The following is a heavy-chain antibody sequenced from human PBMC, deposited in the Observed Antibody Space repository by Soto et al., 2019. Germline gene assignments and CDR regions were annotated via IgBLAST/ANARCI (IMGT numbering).Heavy chain of an antibody. Sequence: QVQLVESGGGVVQPGRSLRLSCAASGFTFSSYGMHWVRQAPGKGLEWVAVISYDGSNKYYADSVKGRFTISRDNSKNTRYLQMNSLRAEDTAVYYCAAEVDTAMVPDDYWGQGTLVTVSS. J-gene: IGHJ4*02. CDR2: ISYDGSNK. CDR3: AAEVDTAMVPDDY. D-gene: IGHD5-18*01. V-gene: IGHV3-30*03. CDR1: GFTFSSYG.